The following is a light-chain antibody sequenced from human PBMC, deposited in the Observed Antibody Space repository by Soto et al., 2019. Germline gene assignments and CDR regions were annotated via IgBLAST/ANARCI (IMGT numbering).Light chain of an antibody. V-gene: IGKV3-15*01. CDR1: QSIRNS. CDR3: QQIHTWPPYT. J-gene: IGKJ2*01. Sequence: IVMSQAPATLSVSPGARATLSCRASQSIRNSIACHLQRPGQAPRPLLYGASTRATGIRARFSGGGSGTELTLTLRSLQSEDFAVYFCQQIHTWPPYTFGQGTKVDIK. CDR2: GAS.